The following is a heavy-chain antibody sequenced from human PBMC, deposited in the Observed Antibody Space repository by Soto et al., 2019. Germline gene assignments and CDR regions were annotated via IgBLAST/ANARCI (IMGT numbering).Heavy chain of an antibody. J-gene: IGHJ4*02. CDR2: IVVGSGNT. V-gene: IGHV1-58*02. CDR3: AAAYDSSGYYLPSFDY. D-gene: IGHD3-22*01. CDR1: GFTFTSSA. Sequence: SVKVSCKASGFTFTSSAMQWVRQARGQRLEWIGWIVVGSGNTNYAQKFQERVTITRDMSTSTAYMELSSLRSEDTAVYYCAAAYDSSGYYLPSFDYWGQGTLVTVSS.